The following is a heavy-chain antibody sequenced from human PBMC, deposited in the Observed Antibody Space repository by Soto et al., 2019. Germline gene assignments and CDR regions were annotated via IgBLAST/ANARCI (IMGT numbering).Heavy chain of an antibody. CDR2: MSGRGGSV. CDR1: GFTFSDYA. Sequence: EVQLLESGGGLVQPGGSLRLSCAGSGFTFSDYAISWVRQAPGKGLEWVSAMSGRGGSVYYADSVKGRFTIPRDNSKNTLYLQMGSLSGEATAIYYCAKAFGSNWLLDYWGRGTLVTV. V-gene: IGHV3-23*01. D-gene: IGHD6-13*01. CDR3: AKAFGSNWLLDY. J-gene: IGHJ4*02.